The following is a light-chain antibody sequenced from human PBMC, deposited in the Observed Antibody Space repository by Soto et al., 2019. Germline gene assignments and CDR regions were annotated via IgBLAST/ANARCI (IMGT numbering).Light chain of an antibody. Sequence: QSVLTQPPSASGTPGQRVTISCSGSSSNIGSNTVNWYQQLPGTAPKLLSYNINQRPSGVPDRFSGAKSGTSASLAIRGLQAEDEADYYGAAWDDSLNGLVVGTGTKVTVL. J-gene: IGLJ1*01. CDR3: AAWDDSLNGLV. V-gene: IGLV1-44*01. CDR2: NIN. CDR1: SSNIGSNT.